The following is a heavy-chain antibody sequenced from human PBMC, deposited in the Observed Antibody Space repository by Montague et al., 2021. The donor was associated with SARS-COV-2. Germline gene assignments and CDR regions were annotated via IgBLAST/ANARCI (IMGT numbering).Heavy chain of an antibody. CDR1: GGSISSYY. D-gene: IGHD3-10*01. V-gene: IGHV4-59*01. J-gene: IGHJ6*02. Sequence: SETLSLTCTVSGGSISSYYWSWIRQSPGKAPAWIAYIDKSGSTNYNPSLKSQATISVDTSKNQCSLKLSTVTAADTAVYYCAREGILWFGDLAPYYYGMDVWGQGTTVTISS. CDR2: IDKSGST. CDR3: AREGILWFGDLAPYYYGMDV.